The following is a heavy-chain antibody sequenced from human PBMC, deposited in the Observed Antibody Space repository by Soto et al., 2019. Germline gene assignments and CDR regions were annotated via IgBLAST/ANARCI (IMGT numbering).Heavy chain of an antibody. Sequence: TSETLSLTCTVSGGSISSYYWSWIRQPPGKGLEWIGYIYYSGSTNYNPSLKSRVTISVDTSKNQFSLKLSSVTAADTAVYYCARGEGEYSGYGPNFLFDYWGQGTLVTVSS. CDR2: IYYSGST. CDR3: ARGEGEYSGYGPNFLFDY. J-gene: IGHJ4*02. CDR1: GGSISSYY. V-gene: IGHV4-59*01. D-gene: IGHD5-12*01.